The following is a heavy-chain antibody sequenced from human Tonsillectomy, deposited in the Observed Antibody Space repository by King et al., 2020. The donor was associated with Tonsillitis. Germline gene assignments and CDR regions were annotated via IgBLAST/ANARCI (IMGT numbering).Heavy chain of an antibody. J-gene: IGHJ4*02. CDR1: GFSLSTSGMF. Sequence: TLKESGPALVKPTQTLTLTCTFSGFSLSTSGMFVSWIRQPPGKALGWLARIDWDDDKYYSTSLKTRLTISKDTSKNQVVLTMTNMDPVDTATYYCARSLGYSSGWYYFDYWGQGTLVTVSS. CDR2: IDWDDDK. V-gene: IGHV2-70*11. D-gene: IGHD6-19*01. CDR3: ARSLGYSSGWYYFDY.